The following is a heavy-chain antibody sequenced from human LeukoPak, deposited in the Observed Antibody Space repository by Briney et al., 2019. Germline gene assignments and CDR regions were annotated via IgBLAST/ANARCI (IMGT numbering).Heavy chain of an antibody. Sequence: SETLSLTCTVSGDSTSSDHWSWVRQPPGKGLDWIGHISYRGSMKYNPSLESRVSISLDTSNNQFSLKLTTLTAADTVVYYCVVYIAGGGGRGYWGQGTLVTVSS. CDR1: GDSTSSDH. J-gene: IGHJ4*02. D-gene: IGHD1-26*01. CDR3: VVYIAGGGGRGY. V-gene: IGHV4-59*01. CDR2: ISYRGSM.